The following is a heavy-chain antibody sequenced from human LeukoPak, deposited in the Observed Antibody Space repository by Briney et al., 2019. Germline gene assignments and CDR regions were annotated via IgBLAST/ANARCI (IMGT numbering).Heavy chain of an antibody. CDR2: ISAYNGNT. J-gene: IGHJ6*03. Sequence: ASVKVSSKASGYTFTSDVISWVRQAPGQGLEWMGWISAYNGNTNYAQKLHRRVTMTPDTSTSTSYMELRSLRSDDTAVYYCARVYTVVTQEAYYYYMDVWGKGTTVTMSS. CDR3: ARVYTVVTQEAYYYYMDV. CDR1: GYTFTSDV. V-gene: IGHV1-18*01. D-gene: IGHD4-23*01.